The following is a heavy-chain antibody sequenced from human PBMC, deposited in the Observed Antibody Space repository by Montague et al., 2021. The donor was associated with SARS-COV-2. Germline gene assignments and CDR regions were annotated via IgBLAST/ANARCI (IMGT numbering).Heavy chain of an antibody. CDR3: ARSPIGIRGVVRTRYFDL. D-gene: IGHD3-10*01. J-gene: IGHJ2*01. Sequence: SETLSLTCAVSGGSLSGNDWSWIRQPPGKGLEWIGEISHSGNTKYNPSLKSRGSISEDTSKNRVSPKLTSVTAADTAVYFCARSPIGIRGVVRTRYFDLWGRGTLVTVSS. CDR1: GGSLSGND. V-gene: IGHV4-34*01. CDR2: ISHSGNT.